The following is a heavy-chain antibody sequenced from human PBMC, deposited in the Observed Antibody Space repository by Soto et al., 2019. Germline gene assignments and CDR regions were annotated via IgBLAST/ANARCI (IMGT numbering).Heavy chain of an antibody. CDR3: ARGVAGSTGMYV. CDR1: GDSVSRYTAA. Sequence: SQTLSLTCAISGDSVSRYTAAWNWVRQSPSRGLKWLGRTFYKSNFDNEYAESVKSRITINPDTSKNQFSLQLNSVPPEVTALYFCARGVAGSTGMYVWGQGTTDTVSS. V-gene: IGHV6-1*01. CDR2: TFYKSNFDN. D-gene: IGHD6-19*01. J-gene: IGHJ6*02.